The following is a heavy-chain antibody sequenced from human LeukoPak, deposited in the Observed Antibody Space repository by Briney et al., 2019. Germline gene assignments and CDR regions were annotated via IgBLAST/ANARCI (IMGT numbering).Heavy chain of an antibody. J-gene: IGHJ1*01. CDR3: TGDVYQH. Sequence: GGSLRLSCEASGFTFNTYWMHWVRKAPGKGLVWVSRINSDGSSTSYADSVKGRFTISRDNAKNTLYLQMNSLRAEDAAVYYCTGDVYQHWGQGTLVTVSS. V-gene: IGHV3-74*01. D-gene: IGHD1-14*01. CDR1: GFTFNTYW. CDR2: INSDGSST.